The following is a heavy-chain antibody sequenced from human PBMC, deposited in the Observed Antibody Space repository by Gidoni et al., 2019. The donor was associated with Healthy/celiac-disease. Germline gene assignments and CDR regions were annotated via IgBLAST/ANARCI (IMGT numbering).Heavy chain of an antibody. J-gene: IGHJ4*02. V-gene: IGHV3-11*01. Sequence: QVQLVESGGGLVQPGGSMRLSCAASGFTFSDYYMSWIRQAPGKGLEWFSYISSSGSTINYADSVKGRFTISRDNAKNSLYLQMNSLRAEDTAVYYCARGRRDGYIFAGRQPGYWGQGTLVTVSS. CDR3: ARGRRDGYIFAGRQPGY. CDR2: ISSSGSTI. D-gene: IGHD5-12*01. CDR1: GFTFSDYY.